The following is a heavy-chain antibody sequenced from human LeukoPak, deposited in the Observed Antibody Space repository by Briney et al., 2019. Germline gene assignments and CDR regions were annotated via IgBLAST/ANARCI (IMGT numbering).Heavy chain of an antibody. J-gene: IGHJ6*02. CDR1: GGSISSYY. D-gene: IGHD5-12*01. CDR2: IYHSGTT. V-gene: IGHV4-59*12. CDR3: ARAPGYDYPNYYYGMDV. Sequence: SETLSLTCTVSGGSISSYYWSWIRQPPGKGLEWIGYIYHSGTTNYNPSLKSRVTISVDTSKNQFSLKLSSVTAADTAVYYCARAPGYDYPNYYYGMDVWGQGTTVTVSS.